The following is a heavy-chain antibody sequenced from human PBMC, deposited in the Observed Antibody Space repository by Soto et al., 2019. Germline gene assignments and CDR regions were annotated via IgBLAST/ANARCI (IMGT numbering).Heavy chain of an antibody. J-gene: IGHJ4*02. CDR2: ISYDGSNK. Sequence: QVQLVESGGGVVQPGRSLRLSCAASGFTFSSYGMHWVRQAPGKGLEWVAVISYDGSNKYYADSVKGRFTISRDNSKNTLYLQMNSLRAEDTAVYYCAKDTYYYDNSANSRPDYWGQGALVTVSS. CDR3: AKDTYYYDNSANSRPDY. D-gene: IGHD3-22*01. CDR1: GFTFSSYG. V-gene: IGHV3-30*18.